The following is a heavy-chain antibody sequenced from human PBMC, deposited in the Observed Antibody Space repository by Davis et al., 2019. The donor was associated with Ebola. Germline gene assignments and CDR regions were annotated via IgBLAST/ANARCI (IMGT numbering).Heavy chain of an antibody. CDR3: ASPSGRYYDILTGYFGMDV. J-gene: IGHJ6*02. D-gene: IGHD3-9*01. Sequence: AASVKVSCKASGGTFSNYAISWVRQAPGQGLEWMGGIIPIFGTANYAQKFQGRVTITADKSTSTAYMELSSLRSEDTAVYYCASPSGRYYDILTGYFGMDVWGQGTTVTVSS. CDR1: GGTFSNYA. V-gene: IGHV1-69*06. CDR2: IIPIFGTA.